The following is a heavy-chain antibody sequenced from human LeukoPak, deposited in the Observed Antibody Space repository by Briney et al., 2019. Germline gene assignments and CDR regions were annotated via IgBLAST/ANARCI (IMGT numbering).Heavy chain of an antibody. D-gene: IGHD3-3*01. V-gene: IGHV4-34*01. J-gene: IGHJ4*02. CDR3: ARRRITIFGVVMPFEV. CDR1: GGSFSGYY. Sequence: SETLSLTCAVYGGSFSGYYWSWIRQLPGKGLEWIGEINHSGSTNYNPSLKSRVTISVDTSKNQFSLKLSPVTAADTAVYYCARRRITIFGVVMPFEVWGQGTLVTVSS. CDR2: INHSGST.